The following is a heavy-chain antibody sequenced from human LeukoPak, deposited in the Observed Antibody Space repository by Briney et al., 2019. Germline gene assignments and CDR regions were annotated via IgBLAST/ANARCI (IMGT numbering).Heavy chain of an antibody. V-gene: IGHV3-7*04. CDR1: GFTFSSFW. Sequence: GGSLRLSCAAAGFTFSSFWMTWVRQAPGKGLEWVANIRQDGGEKYYVDSVKGRFTISRDNAKNSLYLQMNSLRAEDTAVYYCARDARGDGFDVWGQGTMVTVSS. D-gene: IGHD5-24*01. CDR3: ARDARGDGFDV. CDR2: IRQDGGEK. J-gene: IGHJ3*01.